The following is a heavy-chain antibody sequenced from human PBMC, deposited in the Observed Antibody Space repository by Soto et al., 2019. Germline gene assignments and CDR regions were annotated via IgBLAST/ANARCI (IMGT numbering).Heavy chain of an antibody. CDR1: GFTFSSNA. CDR3: ARASGESYPGSRVFDS. Sequence: GGSLRLSCAASGFTFSSNAMSWVRQSPGKGLEWVSVITNTGGDTLYADSVKCRFTISRDNSKNTLYLKMNSLRAEDTAIYYCARASGESYPGSRVFDSWGQGTRVTVSS. CDR2: ITNTGGDT. J-gene: IGHJ4*02. D-gene: IGHD3-10*01. V-gene: IGHV3-23*01.